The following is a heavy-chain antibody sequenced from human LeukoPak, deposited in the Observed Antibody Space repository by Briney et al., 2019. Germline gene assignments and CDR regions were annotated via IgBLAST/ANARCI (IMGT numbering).Heavy chain of an antibody. Sequence: SETLSLTRTVSGGSISSYYWSWIRQPPGKGLEWIGYIYYSGSTNYNPSLKSRVTISVDTSKNQFSLKLSSVTAADTAVYYCARAPYYYDSSGYRNYYYYYYGMDVWGQGTTVTVSS. CDR3: ARAPYYYDSSGYRNYYYYYYGMDV. D-gene: IGHD3-22*01. V-gene: IGHV4-59*01. CDR2: IYYSGST. CDR1: GGSISSYY. J-gene: IGHJ6*02.